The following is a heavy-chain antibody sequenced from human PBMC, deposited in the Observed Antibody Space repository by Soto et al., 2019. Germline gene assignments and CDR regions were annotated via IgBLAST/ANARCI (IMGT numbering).Heavy chain of an antibody. CDR1: GFTFTSSA. Sequence: SVKVSCKASGFTFTSSAMQWVRQARGQRLEWIGWIVVGSGNTNYAQKSQERVTFTRDMSTSTAYMELSSLGSEDTAVYCCASGGVWGSYRLFDYWGQGTLVTVSS. J-gene: IGHJ4*02. D-gene: IGHD3-16*02. CDR3: ASGGVWGSYRLFDY. V-gene: IGHV1-58*02. CDR2: IVVGSGNT.